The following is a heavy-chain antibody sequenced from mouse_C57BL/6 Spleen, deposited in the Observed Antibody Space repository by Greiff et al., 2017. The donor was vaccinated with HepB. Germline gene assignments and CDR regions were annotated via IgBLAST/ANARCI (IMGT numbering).Heavy chain of an antibody. Sequence: EVKLVESGGGLVKPGGSLKLSCAASGFTFSSYAMSWVRQTPEKRLEWVATISDGGSYTYYPDNVKGRFTISRDNAKNNLYLQMSHLKSEDTAMYYCAREATMITRFAYWGQGTLVTVSA. CDR3: AREATMITRFAY. J-gene: IGHJ3*01. V-gene: IGHV5-4*01. CDR1: GFTFSSYA. CDR2: ISDGGSYT. D-gene: IGHD2-4*01.